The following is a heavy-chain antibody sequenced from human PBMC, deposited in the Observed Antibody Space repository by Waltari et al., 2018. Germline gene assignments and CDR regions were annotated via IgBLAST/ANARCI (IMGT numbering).Heavy chain of an antibody. V-gene: IGHV3-48*03. CDR3: ASLWELRGMDV. CDR2: ISSSGSTI. CDR1: GFTFSSYE. D-gene: IGHD1-26*01. Sequence: EVQLVESGGGLVQPGGSLRLSCAASGFTFSSYEMNWVRQAPGKGREGGSYISSSGSTIYYADSVKGRFTISRDNAKNSLYLQMNSLRAEDTAVYYCASLWELRGMDVWGQGTTVTVSS. J-gene: IGHJ6*02.